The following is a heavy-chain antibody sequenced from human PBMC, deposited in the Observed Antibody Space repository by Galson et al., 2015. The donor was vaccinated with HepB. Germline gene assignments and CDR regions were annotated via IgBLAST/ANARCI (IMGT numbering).Heavy chain of an antibody. CDR2: IYTSGST. D-gene: IGHD2-21*01. CDR1: GGSISSGSYY. Sequence: TLSLTCTVSGGSISSGSYYWSWIRQPAGKGLEWIGRIYTSGSTNYNPSLKSRVTISVDTSKNQFSLKLSSVTAADTAVYYCARVVYSTIGEAKDYWGQGTLVTVSS. V-gene: IGHV4-61*02. J-gene: IGHJ4*02. CDR3: ARVVYSTIGEAKDY.